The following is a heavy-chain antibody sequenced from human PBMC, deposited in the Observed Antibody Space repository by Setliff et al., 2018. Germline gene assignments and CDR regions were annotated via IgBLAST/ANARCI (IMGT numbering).Heavy chain of an antibody. V-gene: IGHV4-34*01. CDR3: ASPRRDDLDSPFDAFDI. D-gene: IGHD3-3*01. CDR1: GESFSNNY. Sequence: SETLSLTCSVYGESFSNNYWSWIRQSPGRGLEWIGESNHGGSTSYNPSLKSRLTMSVDTSKNQFSLKLTSVTAADSAVYYCASPRRDDLDSPFDAFDIWGRGTMVTVSS. CDR2: SNHGGST. J-gene: IGHJ3*02.